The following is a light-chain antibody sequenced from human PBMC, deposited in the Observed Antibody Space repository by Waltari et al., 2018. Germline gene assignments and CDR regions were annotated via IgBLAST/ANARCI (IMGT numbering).Light chain of an antibody. CDR1: QSIGRS. CDR3: HQSSKLPIT. V-gene: IGKV6-21*02. CDR2: YAS. Sequence: TFQASQSIGRSLHWYQRKPGQSPNLLIKYASQSISGVPSRFSGSGSGTDFTLTITSLEAEDAATYFCHQSSKLPITFGQGTRLEI. J-gene: IGKJ5*01.